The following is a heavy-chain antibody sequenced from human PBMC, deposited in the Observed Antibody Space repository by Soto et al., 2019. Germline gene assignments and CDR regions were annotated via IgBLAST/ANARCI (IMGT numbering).Heavy chain of an antibody. CDR3: VSLFIAVATFDY. Sequence: QVQLVESGGGVVQPGRSLRLSCAASGFTFSSYAMHWVRQAPGKGLEWVAVISYDGSNKYYADSVKGRFTISRDNSKNTLYLQMISLRAEDTAVYYCVSLFIAVATFDYWGQGTLVTVSS. V-gene: IGHV3-30-3*01. J-gene: IGHJ4*02. D-gene: IGHD6-19*01. CDR2: ISYDGSNK. CDR1: GFTFSSYA.